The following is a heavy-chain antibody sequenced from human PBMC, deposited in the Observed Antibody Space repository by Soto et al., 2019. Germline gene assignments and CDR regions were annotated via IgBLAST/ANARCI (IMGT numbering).Heavy chain of an antibody. CDR3: ASSVATRFPFDY. Sequence: QVQLVQSGAEVKKPGASVKVSCKASGYTFTSYYMHWVRQAPGQGLEWMGIINPSGGSTSYAQKFQGRVTMTRDTSTSTVYMELSSLRSEDTAVYYCASSVATRFPFDYWGQVTLVTVSS. CDR1: GYTFTSYY. CDR2: INPSGGST. D-gene: IGHD1-26*01. V-gene: IGHV1-46*01. J-gene: IGHJ4*02.